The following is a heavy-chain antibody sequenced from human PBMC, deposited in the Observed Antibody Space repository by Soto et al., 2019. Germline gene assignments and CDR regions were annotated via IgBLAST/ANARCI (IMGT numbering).Heavy chain of an antibody. CDR3: AKEANYDFWSGYFLDY. CDR1: GFTFSSYG. V-gene: IGHV3-30*18. Sequence: TGGSLRLSCAASGFTFSSYGMHWVRQAPGKGLEWVAVISYDGSNKYYADSVKGRFTISRVNSKNTLYLQMNSLRAEYTAVYYCAKEANYDFWSGYFLDYWGQGTLVTVSS. J-gene: IGHJ4*02. CDR2: ISYDGSNK. D-gene: IGHD3-3*01.